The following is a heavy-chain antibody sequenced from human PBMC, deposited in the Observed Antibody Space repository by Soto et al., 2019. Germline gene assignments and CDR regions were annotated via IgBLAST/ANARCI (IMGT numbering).Heavy chain of an antibody. CDR2: IYHSGST. Sequence: SETLSLTCAVSGYSISSGYYWGWIRQPPGKGLEWIGSIYHSGSTYYNPSLKSRVTISVDTSKNQFSLKLSSVTAADTAVYYCARAPGDPVYYFDYWGQGTLVTVSS. CDR1: GYSISSGYY. V-gene: IGHV4-38-2*01. CDR3: ARAPGDPVYYFDY. J-gene: IGHJ4*02. D-gene: IGHD7-27*01.